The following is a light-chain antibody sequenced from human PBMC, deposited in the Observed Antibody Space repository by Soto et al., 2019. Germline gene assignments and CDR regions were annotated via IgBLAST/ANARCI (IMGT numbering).Light chain of an antibody. V-gene: IGLV2-14*01. Sequence: QSVLTQPASVSGSPIQSITISCTGTSRDIGSYNRVSWYQQQPGKATKLIIYEVTNRPSGVSNRFSGSKSGNTASLTISGLQAEDEAEYYCSSYTSSNTRACVFGTGSKGTVL. CDR1: SRDIGSYNR. CDR2: EVT. J-gene: IGLJ1*01. CDR3: SSYTSSNTRACV.